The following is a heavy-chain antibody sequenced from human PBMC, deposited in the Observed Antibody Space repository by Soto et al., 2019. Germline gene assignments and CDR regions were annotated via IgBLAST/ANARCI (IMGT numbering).Heavy chain of an antibody. J-gene: IGHJ6*02. CDR1: GGTFSSYA. V-gene: IGHV1-69*13. CDR2: IIPIFGTA. Sequence: GASVKVSCKASGGTFSSYAISWVRHAPGQGLEWMGGIIPIFGTANYAQKFQGRVTITADESTSTAYMELSSLRSEDTAVYYCARQPRGGLSIAAAGDYYYYGMDVWGQGTTVTVSS. D-gene: IGHD6-13*01. CDR3: ARQPRGGLSIAAAGDYYYYGMDV.